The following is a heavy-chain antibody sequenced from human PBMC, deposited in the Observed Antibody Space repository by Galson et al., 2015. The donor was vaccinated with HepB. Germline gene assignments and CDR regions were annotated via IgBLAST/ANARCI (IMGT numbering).Heavy chain of an antibody. J-gene: IGHJ5*02. CDR2: INTDGSNI. CDR1: GFTFSSYW. Sequence: SLRLSCAASGFTFSSYWMHWVRQAPGKGLVWVSRINTDGSNILYADSVKGRFTISRDNSKNTLYLQMNSLRAEDTAVYYCASLKSQVDRWGQGTLVTVSS. V-gene: IGHV3-74*01. CDR3: ASLKSQVDR.